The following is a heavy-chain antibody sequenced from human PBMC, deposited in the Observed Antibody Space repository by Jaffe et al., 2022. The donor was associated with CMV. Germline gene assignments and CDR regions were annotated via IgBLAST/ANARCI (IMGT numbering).Heavy chain of an antibody. J-gene: IGHJ6*03. CDR2: IYSGGST. CDR3: ARAVGSPNYYYYYMDV. Sequence: EVQLVESGGGLVQPGGSLRLSCAASGFTVSSNYMSWVRQAPGKGLEWVSVIYSGGSTYYADSVKGRFTISRDNSKNTLYLQMNSLRAEDTAVYYCARAVGSPNYYYYYMDVWGKGTTVTVSS. CDR1: GFTVSSNY. V-gene: IGHV3-66*01.